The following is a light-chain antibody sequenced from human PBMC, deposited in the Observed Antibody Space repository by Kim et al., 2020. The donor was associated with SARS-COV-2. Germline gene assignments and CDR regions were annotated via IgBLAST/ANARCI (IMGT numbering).Light chain of an antibody. Sequence: EIVLTQSPATLSLSPGERATLSCRASQSVSSYLAWYQQKPGQAPRLLIYDASNRATGIPARFSGSGSGTDFILTISSLESEDFAVYYCQQRSNWLWTFGQGTKVDIK. V-gene: IGKV3-11*01. J-gene: IGKJ1*01. CDR2: DAS. CDR1: QSVSSY. CDR3: QQRSNWLWT.